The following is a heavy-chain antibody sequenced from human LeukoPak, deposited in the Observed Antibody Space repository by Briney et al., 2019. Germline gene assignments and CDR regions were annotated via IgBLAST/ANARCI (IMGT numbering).Heavy chain of an antibody. CDR3: ARQYYDSLIGFYIHFDY. Sequence: GESLKISCKGSGYSFTSYWLGWVRQMPGKGLEWMGIIWPGDSDTKYSPSFQGQVTISVDKSISTTYLQWNSLKASDTAIYYCARQYYDSLIGFYIHFDYWGQGTLVTVSS. D-gene: IGHD3-9*01. V-gene: IGHV5-51*01. J-gene: IGHJ4*02. CDR1: GYSFTSYW. CDR2: IWPGDSDT.